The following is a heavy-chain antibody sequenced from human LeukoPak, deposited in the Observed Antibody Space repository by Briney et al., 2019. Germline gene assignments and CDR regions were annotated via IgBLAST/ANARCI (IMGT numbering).Heavy chain of an antibody. CDR2: ISYDGSNK. J-gene: IGHJ4*02. Sequence: GRSLRLSCAASGFTFSSYGMHWVRQAPGKGLEWVAVISYDGSNKYYADSVKGRFTISRDNSKNTLYLQMNSLRAEDTAVYYCAREGYDSSGYYYGPDYWGQGTLVTVSS. V-gene: IGHV3-30*03. D-gene: IGHD3-22*01. CDR3: AREGYDSSGYYYGPDY. CDR1: GFTFSSYG.